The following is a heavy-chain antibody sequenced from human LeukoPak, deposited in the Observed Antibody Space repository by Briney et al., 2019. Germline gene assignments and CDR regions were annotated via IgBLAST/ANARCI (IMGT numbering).Heavy chain of an antibody. V-gene: IGHV3-21*01. CDR1: GFTFSSYS. J-gene: IGHJ4*02. CDR2: ISSSSSYI. Sequence: GGSLRLSCAASGFTFSSYSMNWVRQAPGKGLEWVSSISSSSSYIYYADSVKGRFTISRDKAKNSLYLQMNSLRAEDTAVYYCARDVDYGDYGGLLDYWGQGTLVTVSS. CDR3: ARDVDYGDYGGLLDY. D-gene: IGHD4-17*01.